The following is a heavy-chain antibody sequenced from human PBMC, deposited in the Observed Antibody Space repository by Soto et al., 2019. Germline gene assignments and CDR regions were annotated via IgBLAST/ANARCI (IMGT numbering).Heavy chain of an antibody. CDR1: GFTFRSYV. CDR2: TSYDGSNN. Sequence: QVQLVESGGGVVQPGTSLRLSCVGSGFTFRSYVIHWVRQAPGKGLEWVALTSYDGSNNFYGDSVKGRFTISRHNSRNTVELQMDSLRFEDTALYYCERWGRTGGLDVWGQGTLVSVSS. CDR3: ERWGRTGGLDV. V-gene: IGHV3-33*05. J-gene: IGHJ4*02. D-gene: IGHD3-16*01.